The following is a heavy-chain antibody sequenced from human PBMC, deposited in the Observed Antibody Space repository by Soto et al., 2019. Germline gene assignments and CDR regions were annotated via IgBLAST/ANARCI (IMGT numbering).Heavy chain of an antibody. CDR3: AKSNLTYYYDSGFFDY. D-gene: IGHD3-22*01. J-gene: IGHJ4*02. CDR2: ISYDGSNK. V-gene: IGHV3-30*18. CDR1: GFTFSSYG. Sequence: GGSLRLSCAASGFTFSSYGMHWVRQAPGKGLEWVAVISYDGSNKYYADSVKGRFTISRDNSKNTLYLQMNSLRAEDTAVYYCAKSNLTYYYDSGFFDYWGQGTLVTVSS.